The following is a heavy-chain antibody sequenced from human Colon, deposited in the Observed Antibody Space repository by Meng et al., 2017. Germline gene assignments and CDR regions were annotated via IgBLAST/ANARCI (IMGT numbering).Heavy chain of an antibody. D-gene: IGHD4-17*01. CDR2: IYYSGST. Sequence: RDPPPGLLHPPQTLASTATVSGGSISIGDYYWSWTRQPPGKGLEWIGYIYYSGSTYSNASLKSRVTISIDRSKNQFSLKLSSVTAADTAVYYCARDRKHYGERGWFDPWGQGTLVTVSS. J-gene: IGHJ5*02. V-gene: IGHV4-30-4*01. CDR1: GGSISIGDYY. CDR3: ARDRKHYGERGWFDP.